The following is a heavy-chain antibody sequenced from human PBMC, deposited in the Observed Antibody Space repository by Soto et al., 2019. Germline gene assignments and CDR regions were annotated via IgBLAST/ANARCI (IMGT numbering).Heavy chain of an antibody. Sequence: SETLSLTCTVSGGSISSYYWSWIRQPPGKGLEWIGYIYYSGSTNYNPSLKSRVTISVDTSKNQFSLKLSSVTAADTAVYYCARDHRGYCSGGSCLNCFDPWGQGTLVTVSS. CDR3: ARDHRGYCSGGSCLNCFDP. J-gene: IGHJ5*02. V-gene: IGHV4-59*01. D-gene: IGHD2-15*01. CDR2: IYYSGST. CDR1: GGSISSYY.